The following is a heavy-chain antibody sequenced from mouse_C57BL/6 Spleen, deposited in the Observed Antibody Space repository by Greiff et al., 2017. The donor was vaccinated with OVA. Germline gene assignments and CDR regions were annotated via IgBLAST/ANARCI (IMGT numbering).Heavy chain of an antibody. D-gene: IGHD1-1*01. Sequence: EVKLVESGAGLVKPGGSLKLSCAASGFTFSSYAMSWVRQTPEKRLEWVAYISSGGDYIYYADTVKGRFTISRDNARNTLYLQMSSLKSEDTAMYYCTRDRDGSSPFAYWGQGTLVTVSA. CDR2: ISSGGDYI. CDR1: GFTFSSYA. CDR3: TRDRDGSSPFAY. J-gene: IGHJ3*01. V-gene: IGHV5-9-1*02.